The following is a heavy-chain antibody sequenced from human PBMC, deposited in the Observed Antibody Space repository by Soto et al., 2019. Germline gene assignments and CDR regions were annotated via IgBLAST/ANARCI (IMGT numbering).Heavy chain of an antibody. CDR3: AKGGRQWLVTSDFND. CDR1: GFTFSDYA. CDR2: VSHDGRNT. D-gene: IGHD6-19*01. J-gene: IGHJ4*02. Sequence: VQLVESGGGVVQPGRSLRLSCAASGFTFSDYAMHWVRQAPGKGLEWVAVVSHDGRNTHYADSVKGRFTISRDSSKNTIPLKMTSRRAEDTAVYYCAKGGRQWLVTSDFNDCGQGALVTVS. V-gene: IGHV3-30*18.